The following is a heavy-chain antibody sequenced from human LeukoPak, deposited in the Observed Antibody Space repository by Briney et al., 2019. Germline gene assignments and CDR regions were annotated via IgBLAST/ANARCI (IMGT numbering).Heavy chain of an antibody. CDR1: GGSISSYY. J-gene: IGHJ5*02. Sequence: SETLSLTCTGSGGSISSYYWSWIRQPPGKGLEWIGYIYYSGSTNYNPSLKSRVTISVDTSKNQFSLKLSSVTAADTAVYYCAREVAAAGTPYNWFDPWGQGTLVTVSS. CDR3: AREVAAAGTPYNWFDP. D-gene: IGHD6-13*01. V-gene: IGHV4-59*01. CDR2: IYYSGST.